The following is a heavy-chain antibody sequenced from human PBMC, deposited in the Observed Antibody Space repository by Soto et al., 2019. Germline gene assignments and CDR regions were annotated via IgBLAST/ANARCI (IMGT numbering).Heavy chain of an antibody. CDR1: GFTFCDYA. D-gene: IGHD2-2*01. Sequence: GGSLRLSCTASGFTFCDYAMSWFRQAPGKGLEWVGFIRSKAYGGTTEYAASVKGRFTISRDDSKSIAYLQMNSLKTEDTAVYYCTRADRLYCSSTSCYLFDYWGQGTLVTVSS. J-gene: IGHJ4*02. CDR2: IRSKAYGGTT. V-gene: IGHV3-49*03. CDR3: TRADRLYCSSTSCYLFDY.